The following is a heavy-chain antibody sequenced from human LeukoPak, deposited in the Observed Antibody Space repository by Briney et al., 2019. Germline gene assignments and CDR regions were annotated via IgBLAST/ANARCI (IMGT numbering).Heavy chain of an antibody. Sequence: GGSLRLSCAASGFTFSDYYMSWIRQAPGKGLEWVSYISSSGSTIYYADSVKGRFTISRDNAKNSLYLQMNSLRAEDTAVYYCARVGIGEMYSSSWYDYYMDVWGKGTTVTISS. CDR3: ARVGIGEMYSSSWYDYYMDV. D-gene: IGHD6-13*01. CDR1: GFTFSDYY. V-gene: IGHV3-11*01. CDR2: ISSSGSTI. J-gene: IGHJ6*03.